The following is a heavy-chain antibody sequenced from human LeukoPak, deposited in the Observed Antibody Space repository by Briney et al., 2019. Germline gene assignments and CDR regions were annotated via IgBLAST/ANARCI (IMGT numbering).Heavy chain of an antibody. D-gene: IGHD6-19*01. V-gene: IGHV4-4*07. Sequence: PSETLSLTCTVSGGSISSYYWSWIRQPAGKGLEWIGRIYTSGSTNYNPSLKSRVTISVDKSKNQVSLKLSSVTAADTAVYYCAREPAVAGTSYYYYYYMDVWGKGTTVTVSS. CDR1: GGSISSYY. CDR3: AREPAVAGTSYYYYYYMDV. J-gene: IGHJ6*03. CDR2: IYTSGST.